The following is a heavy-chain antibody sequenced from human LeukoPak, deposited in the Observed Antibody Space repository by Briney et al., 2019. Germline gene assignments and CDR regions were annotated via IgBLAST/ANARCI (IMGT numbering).Heavy chain of an antibody. CDR2: INHSGST. CDR1: GGSFSGYY. Sequence: SETLSLTCAVYGGSFSGYYWSWIRQPPGKGLEWIGEINHSGSTNYNPSLKSRVTISVDTSKNQFSLKLSSVTAADTAVYYCARLTGDPDAFDIWGQGTMVTVSS. J-gene: IGHJ3*02. V-gene: IGHV4-34*01. CDR3: ARLTGDPDAFDI. D-gene: IGHD7-27*01.